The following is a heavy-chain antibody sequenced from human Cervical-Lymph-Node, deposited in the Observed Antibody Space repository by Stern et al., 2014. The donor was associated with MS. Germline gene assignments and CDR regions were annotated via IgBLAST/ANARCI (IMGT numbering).Heavy chain of an antibody. J-gene: IGHJ4*02. CDR3: ARDTSSPERSDW. CDR2: RTNVGST. D-gene: IGHD1-1*01. Sequence: VQLVQSGGGVIQPGGSLRLSCPASGFTVSRGYMTLARQASGKGLEWVSLRTNVGSTFYTYSVKARFTISRDDTKNTVYLHMTSLRAEDTAMYYCARDTSSPERSDWWGQGTLVTVSS. V-gene: IGHV3-53*01. CDR1: GFTVSRGY.